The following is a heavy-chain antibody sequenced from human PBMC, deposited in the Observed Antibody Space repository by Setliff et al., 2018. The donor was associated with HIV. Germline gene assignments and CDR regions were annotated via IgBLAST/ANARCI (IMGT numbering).Heavy chain of an antibody. CDR3: ARAKKYCSSTSCYNWFDP. Sequence: SETLSLTCAVYGGSFSGYYWSWIRQPPGKGLEWIGEINHSGSTNYNPSLKSRVTISVDTSKNQFSLKLSSVTAADTAVYYCARAKKYCSSTSCYNWFDPWGQGTLVTVSS. CDR2: INHSGST. CDR1: GGSFSGYY. V-gene: IGHV4-34*01. J-gene: IGHJ5*02. D-gene: IGHD2-2*01.